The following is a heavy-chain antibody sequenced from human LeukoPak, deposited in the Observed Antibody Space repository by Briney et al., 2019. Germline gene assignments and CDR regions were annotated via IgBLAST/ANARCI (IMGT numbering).Heavy chain of an antibody. Sequence: GGSLRLSCAASGFTFSSYAMSWVRQAPGKGLEWVSAISSSGGATYYADSVKGRFTISRDTSKNTLYLQMNTLRADDTAVYYCARDLGNSGRFDYWGQGTLVTVSS. CDR2: ISSSGGAT. V-gene: IGHV3-23*01. J-gene: IGHJ4*02. D-gene: IGHD4-23*01. CDR1: GFTFSSYA. CDR3: ARDLGNSGRFDY.